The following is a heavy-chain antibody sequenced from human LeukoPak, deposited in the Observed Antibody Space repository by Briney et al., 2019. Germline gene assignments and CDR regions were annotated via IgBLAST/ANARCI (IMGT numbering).Heavy chain of an antibody. CDR3: ARVVVVVAASVNWFDP. CDR1: GGSFSGYY. D-gene: IGHD2-15*01. CDR2: INHSGST. V-gene: IGHV4-34*01. J-gene: IGHJ5*02. Sequence: SETLSLTCAVYGGSFSGYYWSWIRQPPGKGLEWIGEINHSGSTNYNPSLKSRVTISVDTSKNQFSLKLSSVTAADTAVYYCARVVVVVAASVNWFDPWGQGTLVTVSS.